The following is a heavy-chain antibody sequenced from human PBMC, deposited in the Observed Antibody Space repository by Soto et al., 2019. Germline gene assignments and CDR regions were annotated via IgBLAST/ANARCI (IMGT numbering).Heavy chain of an antibody. Sequence: EVQLVESGGGLVQPGGSLRLSCAVSGFSFSTSWMNWVRQAPGKGLVWVSRIRGDGEFTSYADSVKGRFTISRDNAKNTLYLQMNSLSAEDTAVYYCGRGGVGRAIDQWGRGALVTVSS. J-gene: IGHJ4*02. V-gene: IGHV3-74*01. CDR2: IRGDGEFT. CDR3: GRGGVGRAIDQ. CDR1: GFSFSTSW. D-gene: IGHD2-2*01.